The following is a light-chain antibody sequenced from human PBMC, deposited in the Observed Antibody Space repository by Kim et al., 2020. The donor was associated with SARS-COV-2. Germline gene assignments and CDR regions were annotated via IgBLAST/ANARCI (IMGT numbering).Light chain of an antibody. CDR1: QSVSKNF. CDR3: QQYCTPPYA. V-gene: IGKV3-20*01. Sequence: EIVLTQSPDTLSLSPGERATLSCRASQSVSKNFLAWYRQRPGQPPSLLIYGASTRASCIPDSISGSGSGTDFTLTITRLEPEDFAVYYCQQYCTPPYAFGQGTKLEI. J-gene: IGKJ2*01. CDR2: GAS.